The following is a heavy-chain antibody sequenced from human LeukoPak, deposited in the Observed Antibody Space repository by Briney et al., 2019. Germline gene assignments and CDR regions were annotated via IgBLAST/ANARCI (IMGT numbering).Heavy chain of an antibody. D-gene: IGHD6-13*01. V-gene: IGHV1-18*01. CDR2: ISGYNGNT. Sequence: ASVKVSCKASAYTFNDHAISWVRQAPGQGLGWMGWISGYNGNTNYAQKLQGRVTITTDESTSTAYMELSSLRSEDTAVYYCAILAGYFDYWGQGTLVTVSS. CDR3: AILAGYFDY. J-gene: IGHJ4*02. CDR1: AYTFNDHA.